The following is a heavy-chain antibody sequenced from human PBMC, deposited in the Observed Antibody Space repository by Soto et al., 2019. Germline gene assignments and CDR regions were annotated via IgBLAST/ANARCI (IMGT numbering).Heavy chain of an antibody. CDR2: INSDGSST. D-gene: IGHD5-12*01. Sequence: LRLSCAASGFTFSSYLMHWVRQAPVKGLVWVSRINSDGSSTSYADSVKGRFTISRDNAKNTLYLQMNSLRAEDTAVYYCARDGSNSGYDYVPFDYWGQGTLVTVS. CDR1: GFTFSSYL. J-gene: IGHJ4*02. CDR3: ARDGSNSGYDYVPFDY. V-gene: IGHV3-74*01.